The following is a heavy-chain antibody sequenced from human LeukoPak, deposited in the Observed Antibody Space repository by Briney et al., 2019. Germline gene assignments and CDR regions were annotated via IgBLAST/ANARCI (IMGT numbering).Heavy chain of an antibody. CDR3: ARGASWGSFDY. CDR2: IYYSGST. D-gene: IGHD7-27*01. V-gene: IGHV4-59*01. J-gene: IGHJ4*02. Sequence: SETLSLTCTVSGGSISSYYWSWIRQPPGKGLEWIGYIYYSGSTNYNPSLKSRVTISVDTSKNQFSLKLSSVTAADTAVYYCARGASWGSFDYWGQGTLVTVSS. CDR1: GGSISSYY.